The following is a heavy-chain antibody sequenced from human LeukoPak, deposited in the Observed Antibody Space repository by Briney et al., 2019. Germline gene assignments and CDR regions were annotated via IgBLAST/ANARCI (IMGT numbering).Heavy chain of an antibody. CDR3: ARGALFEYSSSSGRYFDL. J-gene: IGHJ2*01. D-gene: IGHD6-6*01. V-gene: IGHV4-34*01. Sequence: PSETLSLTCAVPGGSFSGYYWSWIRQPPGKGLEWIGESNHSGSTNYNPSLKSRVTISVDTSKNQFSLKLSSVTAADTAVYYCARGALFEYSSSSGRYFDLWGRGTLVTVSS. CDR1: GGSFSGYY. CDR2: SNHSGST.